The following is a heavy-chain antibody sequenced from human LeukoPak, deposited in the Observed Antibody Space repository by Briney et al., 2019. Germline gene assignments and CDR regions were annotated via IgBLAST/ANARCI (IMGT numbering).Heavy chain of an antibody. V-gene: IGHV4-31*03. CDR1: GGSISSGGYY. Sequence: SQTLSLTCTVSGGSISSGGYYWSWIRQHPGKGLEWIGYIYYSGSTYYNPSLKGRVTISVDTSKNQFSLKLSSVTAADTAVYYCAREIDLGSGGAYVVRYFDYWGQGTLVTVSS. CDR2: IYYSGST. D-gene: IGHD3-10*01. J-gene: IGHJ4*02. CDR3: AREIDLGSGGAYVVRYFDY.